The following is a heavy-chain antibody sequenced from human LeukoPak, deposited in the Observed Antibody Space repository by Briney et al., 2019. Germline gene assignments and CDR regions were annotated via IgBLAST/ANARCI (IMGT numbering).Heavy chain of an antibody. CDR2: IYYSGST. V-gene: IGHV4-59*08. CDR3: VRQRLLWFGESNSGFDY. Sequence: PSETLSLTCTVSGGSISTYYWSWIRQPPGKGPEWIGYIYYSGSTNYNPSLKSRVTISLDTSKKQFSLNLYSVTAADTAVYYCVRQRLLWFGESNSGFDYWGQGTLVTVSS. D-gene: IGHD3-10*01. CDR1: GGSISTYY. J-gene: IGHJ4*02.